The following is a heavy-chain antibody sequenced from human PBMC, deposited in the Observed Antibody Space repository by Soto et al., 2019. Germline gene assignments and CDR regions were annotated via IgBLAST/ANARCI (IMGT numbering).Heavy chain of an antibody. J-gene: IGHJ6*02. Sequence: EVQLVESGGGLVQPGGSLRLSCAASGFTVSSNYMSWVRQAPGKGLEWVSVIYSGGSTYYADSVKGRFTISRHNSKNTLYLQMNSLRAEDTASYYCAEGLLWFGVGYYGRHVWGQGTTVTVSS. V-gene: IGHV3-53*04. CDR2: IYSGGST. D-gene: IGHD3-10*01. CDR3: AEGLLWFGVGYYGRHV. CDR1: GFTVSSNY.